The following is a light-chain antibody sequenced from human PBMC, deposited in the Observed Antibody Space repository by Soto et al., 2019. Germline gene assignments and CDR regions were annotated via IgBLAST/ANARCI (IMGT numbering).Light chain of an antibody. J-gene: IGKJ4*01. Sequence: DLQLTQSPSSLSASVGDRVTITCQASQDIINYLNWYQQKPGKAPKLLIYDASNLQTGVPSRFSGSGSGTDFTFTITNLQPQDIATYYCQQYDNLPLTFGGGTKVEIK. CDR3: QQYDNLPLT. CDR1: QDIINY. V-gene: IGKV1-33*01. CDR2: DAS.